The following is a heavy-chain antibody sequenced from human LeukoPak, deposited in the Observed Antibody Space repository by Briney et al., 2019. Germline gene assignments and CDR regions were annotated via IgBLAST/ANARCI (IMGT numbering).Heavy chain of an antibody. CDR2: ISWNGGTK. CDR3: AKATGDWYFDL. D-gene: IGHD7-27*01. CDR1: GFTFGDYA. V-gene: IGHV3-9*01. J-gene: IGHJ2*01. Sequence: PGGSLRLSCAASGFTFGDYAMHWVRQTPGKGLEWVSGISWNGGTKGYADSVKGRFNISRDNSKKFLFLQMNSLRTEDTAFYFCAKATGDWYFDLWGRGTLVTVSS.